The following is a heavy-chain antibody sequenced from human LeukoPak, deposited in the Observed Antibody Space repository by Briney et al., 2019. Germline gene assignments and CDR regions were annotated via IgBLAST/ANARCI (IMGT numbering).Heavy chain of an antibody. V-gene: IGHV4-59*01. Sequence: PSETLSLTCTVSGGSLSSSYWSWIRQPPGKELEWIGYIFYSGSTYYNPSLESRVTISVDTSKNQFSLKLTSVTVADTAVYFCARDHPLQDVWGQGTAVTVSS. J-gene: IGHJ6*02. CDR3: ARDHPLQDV. CDR2: IFYSGST. CDR1: GGSLSSSY.